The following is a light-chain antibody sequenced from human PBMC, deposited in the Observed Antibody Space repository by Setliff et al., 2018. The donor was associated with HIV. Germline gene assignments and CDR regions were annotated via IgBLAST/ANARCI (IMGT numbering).Light chain of an antibody. V-gene: IGLV3-21*03. Sequence: SYELTQPPSVSVAPGKTARITYGGNNIGSKSVHWYQQEPGQAPVLVVYDASDRPSGIPERFSGSNSGNTATLTISRVEAGDEADYYCQVWDSSSDHHVFGTGTKVTVL. CDR2: DAS. J-gene: IGLJ1*01. CDR3: QVWDSSSDHHV. CDR1: NIGSKS.